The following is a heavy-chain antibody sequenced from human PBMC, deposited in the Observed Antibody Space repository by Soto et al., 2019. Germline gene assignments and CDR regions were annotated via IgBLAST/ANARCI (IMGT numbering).Heavy chain of an antibody. D-gene: IGHD2-15*01. CDR2: IYYSGST. CDR1: GGSISSGDYY. V-gene: IGHV4-30-4*01. J-gene: IGHJ4*02. CDR3: ARVLLDRWMFDY. Sequence: SETLSLTCTVSGGSISSGDYYWSWIRQPPGKGLEWIGYIYYSGSTYYNPSLRSRVTISVDTSKNQFSLKLSSVTAADTAVYYCARVLLDRWMFDYWGQGTLVTVSS.